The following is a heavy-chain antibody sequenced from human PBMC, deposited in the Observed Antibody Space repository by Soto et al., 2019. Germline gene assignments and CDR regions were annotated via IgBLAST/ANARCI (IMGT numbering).Heavy chain of an antibody. Sequence: EVQLLESGGGLVQPGGSLRLSCAASGFTFSNYAMTWVRQAPGKGLEWVADISGGGDTTYHADAVKGRFIISRDNSKNTIPPHLSSLPAEDMAVDYGALAFYDGLLWSAESSEAYAIWGQGTMVTVSS. CDR3: ALAFYDGLLWSAESSEAYAI. V-gene: IGHV3-23*01. CDR2: ISGGGDTT. J-gene: IGHJ3*02. D-gene: IGHD3-10*01. CDR1: GFTFSNYA.